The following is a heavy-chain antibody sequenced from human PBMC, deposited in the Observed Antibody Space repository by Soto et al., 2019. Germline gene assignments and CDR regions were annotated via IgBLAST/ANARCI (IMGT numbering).Heavy chain of an antibody. CDR3: VRLGFCDSASCYPEY. D-gene: IGHD2-2*01. CDR2: IYPGDSDT. J-gene: IGHJ4*02. CDR1: GYIFINHW. V-gene: IGHV5-51*01. Sequence: PGESLKISCKGSGYIFINHWIVWVRQMPGKGLEWLGIIYPGDSDTRYSPSIQGQVTISADKSIDTAYLQWSSLKASDTAMYYCVRLGFCDSASCYPEYWGQGTLVTVSS.